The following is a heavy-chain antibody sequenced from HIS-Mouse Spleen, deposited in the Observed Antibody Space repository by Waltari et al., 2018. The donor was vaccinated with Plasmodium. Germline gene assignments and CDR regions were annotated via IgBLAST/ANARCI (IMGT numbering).Heavy chain of an antibody. CDR3: AKILSYSSSPEDY. CDR2: ISYDGSNK. Sequence: QVQLVESGGGVVQPGRSLRLSCDASGFASSTFGMHWVRQAPGKVLEWVAVISYDGSNKYYADSVKGRFTISRDNSKNTLYLQMNSLRAEDTAVYYCAKILSYSSSPEDYWGQGTLVTVSS. J-gene: IGHJ4*02. CDR1: GFASSTFG. V-gene: IGHV3-30*18. D-gene: IGHD6-6*01.